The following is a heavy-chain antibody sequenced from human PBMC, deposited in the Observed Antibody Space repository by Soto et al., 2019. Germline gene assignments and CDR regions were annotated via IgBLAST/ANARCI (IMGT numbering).Heavy chain of an antibody. Sequence: ASVKVSCKASGYTFTGYYIHWVRQAPGQGLEWMGWINPNSGDTNYAQKFQGWVTMTRDTSISTAYMELSRLRSDDTAVYYCARGRSTFGGVIVAGDVFGDLGHYDYWGQGTLVTVSS. J-gene: IGHJ4*02. CDR2: INPNSGDT. D-gene: IGHD3-16*02. CDR3: ARGRSTFGGVIVAGDVFGDLGHYDY. CDR1: GYTFTGYY. V-gene: IGHV1-2*04.